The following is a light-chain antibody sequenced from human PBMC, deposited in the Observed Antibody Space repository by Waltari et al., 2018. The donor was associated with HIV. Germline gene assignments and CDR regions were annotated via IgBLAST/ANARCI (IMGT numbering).Light chain of an antibody. CDR1: QEICSW. Sequence: DIQMTQSPPTLSALVGDRINITCRTSQEICSWLAWYQQKPQQAPKLLIYESSVLQGGVPSRFSGSGSGTEFTLTITGLQPEDFATYYCQHYDNSWAFGQGTKVEVK. J-gene: IGKJ1*01. V-gene: IGKV1-5*03. CDR3: QHYDNSWA. CDR2: ESS.